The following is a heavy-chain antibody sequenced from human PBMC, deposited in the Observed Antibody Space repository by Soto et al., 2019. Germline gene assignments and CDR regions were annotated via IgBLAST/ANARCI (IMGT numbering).Heavy chain of an antibody. D-gene: IGHD2-15*01. CDR3: ARVEVYCSGGSCQPPDY. J-gene: IGHJ4*02. Sequence: GGSLRLSCAAAGFTFSSYAMHWVRQAPGKGLEWVAVISYDGSNKYYADSVKGRFTISRDNSKNTLYLQMNSLRAEDTAVYYCARVEVYCSGGSCQPPDYWGQGTLVTVSS. V-gene: IGHV3-30-3*01. CDR2: ISYDGSNK. CDR1: GFTFSSYA.